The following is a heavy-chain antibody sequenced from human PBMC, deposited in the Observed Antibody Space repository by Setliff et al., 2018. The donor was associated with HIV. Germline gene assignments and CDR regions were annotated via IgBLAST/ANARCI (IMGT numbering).Heavy chain of an antibody. CDR1: GSTFDNVD. Sequence: PGGSLRLSCAASGSTFDNVDMNWVRQAPGKGPEWVSSISKNSFSIYYTDSVKGRFTVSRDNSRDTLYLQMSSLRAEDTAIYFCARSFPYYYESSGLYAMDVWGQGTTVTVSS. V-gene: IGHV3-23*01. CDR3: ARSFPYYYESSGLYAMDV. D-gene: IGHD3-22*01. J-gene: IGHJ6*02. CDR2: ISKNSFSI.